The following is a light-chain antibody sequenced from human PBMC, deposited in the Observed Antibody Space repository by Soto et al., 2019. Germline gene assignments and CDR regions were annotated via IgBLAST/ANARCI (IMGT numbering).Light chain of an antibody. J-gene: IGKJ1*01. CDR2: DAS. V-gene: IGKV3-15*01. Sequence: ETVMPQSPATLSVSPGERATLSCRASQSIRSTLAWFQQKPGQAPRLLIYDASKRATGIPARFSGSGSGTEFTLTISSLQSEDFAVYYCQQYNNWPRTCGQGTKVDIK. CDR3: QQYNNWPRT. CDR1: QSIRST.